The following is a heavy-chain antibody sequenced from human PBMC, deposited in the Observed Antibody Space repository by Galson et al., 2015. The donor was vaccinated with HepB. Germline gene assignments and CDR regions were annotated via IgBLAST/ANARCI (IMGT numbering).Heavy chain of an antibody. V-gene: IGHV1-69*13. CDR3: ARQYDTSGYYAY. J-gene: IGHJ4*02. CDR2: IIPIFGSG. CDR1: GGTFSSHT. D-gene: IGHD3-22*01. Sequence: SVKVSCKASGGTFSSHTISWLRQAPGEGLEWMGGIIPIFGSGNYAQKFRGRVTITADESKSTTYMELSSLRSEDTALYYCARQYDTSGYYAYWGQGTLVTVSS.